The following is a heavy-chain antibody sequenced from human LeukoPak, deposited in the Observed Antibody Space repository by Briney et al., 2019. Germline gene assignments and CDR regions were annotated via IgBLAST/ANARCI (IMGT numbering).Heavy chain of an antibody. CDR1: GGSISSYY. CDR2: IYYSGST. V-gene: IGHV4-59*01. Sequence: SETLSLTCTVSGGSISSYYWSWIRQPPGKGLEWIGYIYYSGSTNYNPSLKSRVTISVDTSKNQFSLKLSSVTAADTAVYYCANGGYYYYGMDVWGQGTTVTVSS. J-gene: IGHJ6*02. CDR3: ANGGYYYYGMDV. D-gene: IGHD3-16*01.